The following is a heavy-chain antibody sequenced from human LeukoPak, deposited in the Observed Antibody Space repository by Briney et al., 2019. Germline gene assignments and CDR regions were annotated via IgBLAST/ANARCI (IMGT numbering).Heavy chain of an antibody. CDR2: IHYSGST. CDR3: ARSPYYLDSSGSYYAYYFDY. CDR1: GGSISSYY. J-gene: IGHJ4*02. Sequence: SETLSLTCTVSGGSISSYYWSWIRQPPGKGLEWIGYIHYSGSTDYNASLKSRVTISIDTSKNQFSLKLSSVTAADTAVYYCARSPYYLDSSGSYYAYYFDYWGQGTLVTVSS. V-gene: IGHV4-59*08. D-gene: IGHD3-22*01.